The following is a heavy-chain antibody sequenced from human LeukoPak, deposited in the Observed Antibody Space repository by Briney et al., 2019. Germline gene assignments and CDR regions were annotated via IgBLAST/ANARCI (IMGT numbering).Heavy chain of an antibody. V-gene: IGHV3-48*03. CDR3: ARDFLDSRDHDAFDI. J-gene: IGHJ3*02. D-gene: IGHD3/OR15-3a*01. CDR2: ISSSGSTT. CDR1: GFTFSSYE. Sequence: GGSLRLSCAASGFTFSSYEMNWVRQAPGKGLEWVSYISSSGSTTYYADSVKVRFTISRDNAKNSLYLQMNSLRAEDAAVYYFARDFLDSRDHDAFDIWGQGTMVTVSS.